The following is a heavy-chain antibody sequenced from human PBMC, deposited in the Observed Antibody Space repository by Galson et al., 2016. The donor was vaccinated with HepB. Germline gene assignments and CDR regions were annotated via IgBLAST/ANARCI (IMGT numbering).Heavy chain of an antibody. CDR3: ARGRGYAPDWFDP. Sequence: SETLSLTCTVSGGSISGYYRTWIRQPPGKGLEWIGYISSGGSTDYAPSLESRVTLLIDMSKNQFSLRLGSLTAADTAFYYCARGRGYAPDWFDPWGQGTLVTVSS. V-gene: IGHV4-59*01. CDR1: GGSISGYY. D-gene: IGHD1-26*01. CDR2: ISSGGST. J-gene: IGHJ5*02.